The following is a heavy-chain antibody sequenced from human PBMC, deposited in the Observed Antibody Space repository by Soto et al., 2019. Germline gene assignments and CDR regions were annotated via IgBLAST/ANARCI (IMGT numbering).Heavy chain of an antibody. Sequence: TLALTCTVSGGSISSGGYYGSWIRQHPGKGLEWIGYIYYSGSTYYNPSLKSRVTISVDTSKNQFSLKLSSVTAADTAVYYCARSFMAGTWGLDYWGQGTLVTVSS. CDR1: GGSISSGGYY. V-gene: IGHV4-31*03. D-gene: IGHD6-19*01. J-gene: IGHJ4*02. CDR3: ARSFMAGTWGLDY. CDR2: IYYSGST.